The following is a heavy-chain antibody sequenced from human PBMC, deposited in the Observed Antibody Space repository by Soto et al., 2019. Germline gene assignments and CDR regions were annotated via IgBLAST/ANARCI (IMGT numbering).Heavy chain of an antibody. J-gene: IGHJ4*02. Sequence: GGSLRLSCAASGFTFSLYSMIWVRQAPGRGLEWVASITSSSSYIYYEDSLKGRFTISRDNAKNSLFLQLDSLRAEDTAVYFCVRARSTDSRPDYWGQGTLVTVSS. V-gene: IGHV3-21*01. D-gene: IGHD3-22*01. CDR2: ITSSSSYI. CDR1: GFTFSLYS. CDR3: VRARSTDSRPDY.